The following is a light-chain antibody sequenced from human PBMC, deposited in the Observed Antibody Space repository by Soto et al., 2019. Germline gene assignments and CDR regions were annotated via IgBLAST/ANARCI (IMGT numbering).Light chain of an antibody. Sequence: PRPGSVFGSRGQSVTISCTGTSSDVGGHNYVSWYQQHPGKAPKLIIFDVTKRPSGVPDRFSASRTGNTASLTISGLQAEDEADYYCCLYTTSTAYIFGP. J-gene: IGLJ1*01. CDR2: DVT. CDR1: SSDVGGHNY. V-gene: IGLV2-11*01. CDR3: CLYTTSTAYI.